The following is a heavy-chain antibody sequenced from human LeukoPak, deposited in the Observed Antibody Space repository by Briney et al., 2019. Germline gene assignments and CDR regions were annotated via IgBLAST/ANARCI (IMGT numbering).Heavy chain of an antibody. CDR2: INPSGGST. J-gene: IGHJ5*02. CDR1: GGTFSSYA. V-gene: IGHV1-46*01. CDR3: ARDNSVEDTAWWFDP. Sequence: ATVKVSCKASGGTFSSYAISWVRQAPGQGLEWMGIINPSGGSTSYAQKFQGRVTMTRDMSTSTDYMELSSLRSEDTAVYYCARDNSVEDTAWWFDPWGQGTLVTVSS. D-gene: IGHD4-23*01.